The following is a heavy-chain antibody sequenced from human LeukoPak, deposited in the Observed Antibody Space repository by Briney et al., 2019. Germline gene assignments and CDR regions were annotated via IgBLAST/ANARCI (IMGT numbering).Heavy chain of an antibody. J-gene: IGHJ4*02. Sequence: ASVKVSCKASSYSFTSYGLSWVRQAPGQGLEWMGWISAYNGNTNYVQKLQGRVTMTTDTSTSTAYMELRSLRSDDTAVYYCAREGGGTPYYFDSWGQGTLVTVSS. CDR2: ISAYNGNT. V-gene: IGHV1-18*01. CDR1: SYSFTSYG. D-gene: IGHD1-14*01. CDR3: AREGGGTPYYFDS.